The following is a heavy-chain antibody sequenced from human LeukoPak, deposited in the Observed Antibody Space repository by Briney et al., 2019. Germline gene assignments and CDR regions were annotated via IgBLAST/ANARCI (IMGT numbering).Heavy chain of an antibody. D-gene: IGHD5-18*01. CDR3: ARGGYSYGSDY. J-gene: IGHJ4*02. CDR2: IYTSGST. V-gene: IGHV4-61*02. CDR1: GGSISSGSYY. Sequence: SETLSLTCTVSGGSISSGSYYWSWIRQPAGKGLEWIGRIYTSGSTNYNPSLKSRVTISVDTSKNQFSLKLSSVTAADTAVYYCARGGYSYGSDYWGQGTLVTVSS.